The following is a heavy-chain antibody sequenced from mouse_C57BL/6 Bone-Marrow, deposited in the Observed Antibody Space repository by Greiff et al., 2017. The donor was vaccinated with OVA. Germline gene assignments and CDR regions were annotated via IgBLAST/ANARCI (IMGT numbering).Heavy chain of an antibody. D-gene: IGHD1-1*01. J-gene: IGHJ2*01. Sequence: EVHLVESGGDLVKPGGSLKLSCAASGFTFSSYGMSWVRQTQDKRLEWVATISSGGSYTYYPDSVKGRFTISRDNAKNTLYMQMSSLKSEDTAMYYCARHGDYGSFFDYWGQGTTLTVSS. CDR3: ARHGDYGSFFDY. CDR2: ISSGGSYT. V-gene: IGHV5-6*01. CDR1: GFTFSSYG.